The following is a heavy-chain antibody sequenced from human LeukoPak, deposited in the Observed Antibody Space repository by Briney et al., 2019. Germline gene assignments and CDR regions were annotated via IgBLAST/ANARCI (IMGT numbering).Heavy chain of an antibody. V-gene: IGHV4-61*09. CDR3: ARSYNWNYYYYMDV. J-gene: IGHJ6*03. D-gene: IGHD1-20*01. Sequence: SETLSLTCTVSGGSISSSSYYWSWSRQPAGKGLEWIGHIYTSGSTNYNPSLKSRVTMSVDTSKNQFSLKLSSVTAADTAVYYCARSYNWNYYYYMDVWGKGTTATVSS. CDR1: GGSISSSSYY. CDR2: IYTSGST.